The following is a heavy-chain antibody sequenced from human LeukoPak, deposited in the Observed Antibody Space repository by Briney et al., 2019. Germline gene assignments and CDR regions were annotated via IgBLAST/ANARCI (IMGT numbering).Heavy chain of an antibody. D-gene: IGHD2-15*01. J-gene: IGHJ4*02. V-gene: IGHV4-59*08. CDR2: IYYSGST. Sequence: SETLSLTCTVSGGSISSYYWSWIRQPPGKGLEWIGYIYYSGSTNYNPSLKSQVTISVDTSKNQFSLKLSSVTAADTAVYYCARTHCGGGSCYSDYWGQGTLVTVSS. CDR1: GGSISSYY. CDR3: ARTHCGGGSCYSDY.